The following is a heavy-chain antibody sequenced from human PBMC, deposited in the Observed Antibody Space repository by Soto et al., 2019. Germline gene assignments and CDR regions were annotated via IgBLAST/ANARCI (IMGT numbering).Heavy chain of an antibody. J-gene: IGHJ4*02. D-gene: IGHD1-1*01. CDR3: ARGPRVSSTGTGAH. CDR2: ISDDGSTA. Sequence: GGSLRLSCAVSGFTFSAHWMHWVRQVPGKGLTWVSRISDDGSTATYADSVKGRFVISRDNAKNSLYLEMNTLRADDSGLYYCARGPRVSSTGTGAHWGRGTLVTVSS. V-gene: IGHV3-74*01. CDR1: GFTFSAHW.